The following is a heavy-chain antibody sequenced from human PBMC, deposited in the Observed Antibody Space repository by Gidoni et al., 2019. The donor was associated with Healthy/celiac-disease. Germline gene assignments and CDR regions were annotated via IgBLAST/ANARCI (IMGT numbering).Heavy chain of an antibody. CDR2: ISYDGSNK. D-gene: IGHD1-26*01. V-gene: IGHV3-30*18. J-gene: IGHJ4*02. CDR1: GFTFSSYG. Sequence: QVQLVESGGGVVQPGRSLRLSCAASGFTFSSYGMHWVRQAPGKGLEWVAVISYDGSNKYYADSVKGRFTISRDNSKNTLYLQMNSLRAEDTAVYYCAKPGGGNYFDYWGQGTLVTVSS. CDR3: AKPGGGNYFDY.